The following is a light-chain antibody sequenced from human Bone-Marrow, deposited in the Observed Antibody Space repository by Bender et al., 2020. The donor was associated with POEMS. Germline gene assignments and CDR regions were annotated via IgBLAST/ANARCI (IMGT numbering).Light chain of an antibody. CDR1: SSDVGGYNY. CDR2: DVS. Sequence: QSALTQPASVSASPGQSITISCTGTSSDVGGYNYVSWYQQHPGKAPKLMIYDVSNRPSGVSNRFSGSKSGNTASLTISGLQAEDEADYYCSSYTSSNTQVFGTGTKVTVL. J-gene: IGLJ1*01. CDR3: SSYTSSNTQV. V-gene: IGLV2-14*03.